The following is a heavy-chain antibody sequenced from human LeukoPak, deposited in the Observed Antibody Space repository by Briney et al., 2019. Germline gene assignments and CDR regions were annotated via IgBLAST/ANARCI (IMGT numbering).Heavy chain of an antibody. D-gene: IGHD6-13*01. CDR1: GFTFNTYG. J-gene: IGHJ4*02. CDR2: ISYDGSNK. CDR3: ARVHRPYSSSWYLGYFDY. V-gene: IGHV3-30*03. Sequence: PGGTLRLSCAASGFTFNTYGMSWVRQAPGKGLEWVAVISYDGSNKYYADSVKGRFTISRDNSKNTLYLQMNSLRAEDTAVYYCARVHRPYSSSWYLGYFDYWGQGTLVTVSS.